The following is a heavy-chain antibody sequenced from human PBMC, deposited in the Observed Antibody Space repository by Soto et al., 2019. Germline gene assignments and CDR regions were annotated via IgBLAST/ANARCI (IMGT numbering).Heavy chain of an antibody. J-gene: IGHJ4*02. Sequence: EVQLLESGGGLVQPGGSLTLSCAASGFTFTNYAMTWVRQAPGKGLEWISLISGSGRSTYYADSVKGRFTISRDNSKNTLHLQMNSLTADDTAVYYCAKREGYGSVDYWGQGTLVTVSS. CDR1: GFTFTNYA. CDR3: AKREGYGSVDY. CDR2: ISGSGRST. V-gene: IGHV3-23*01. D-gene: IGHD1-1*01.